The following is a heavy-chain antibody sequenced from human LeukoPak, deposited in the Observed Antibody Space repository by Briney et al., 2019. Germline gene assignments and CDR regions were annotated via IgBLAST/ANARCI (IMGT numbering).Heavy chain of an antibody. D-gene: IGHD4-17*01. CDR1: GFTFSNAW. V-gene: IGHV3-15*01. CDR3: TKGLDYGDYYFDY. Sequence: GGSLRLSCAASGFTFSNAWMSWVRQAPGKGLEWVGRIRSKTDGGTTDYAAPVKGRFTISRDDSKNTLYLQMNSLKTEDTAVYYCTKGLDYGDYYFDYWGQGTLVTVSS. J-gene: IGHJ4*02. CDR2: IRSKTDGGTT.